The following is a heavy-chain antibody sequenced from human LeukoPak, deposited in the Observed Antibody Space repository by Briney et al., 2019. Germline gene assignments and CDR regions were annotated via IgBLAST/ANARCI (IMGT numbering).Heavy chain of an antibody. D-gene: IGHD3-22*01. J-gene: IGHJ4*02. CDR1: GFTFSSYG. CDR3: AKSRFYYDSSGYYDY. V-gene: IGHV3-30*18. Sequence: GGSLRLSCAASGFTFSSYGMHWVRQAPGKGLEWVAVISYDGSNKYYADSVKGRFTISGDNSKNTLYLQMNSLRAEDTAVYYCAKSRFYYDSSGYYDYWGQGTLVTVSS. CDR2: ISYDGSNK.